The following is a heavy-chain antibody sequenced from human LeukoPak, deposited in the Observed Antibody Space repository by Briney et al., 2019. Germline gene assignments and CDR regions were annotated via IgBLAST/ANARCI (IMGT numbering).Heavy chain of an antibody. V-gene: IGHV4-31*03. Sequence: SETLSLTCTVSGGSISSGGYYWSWIRQHPGKGLEWIGYIYYSGSTYYNPSLKRRVTISVDTSKNQFSLKLSSVTAADTAVYYCARVIVVVPAALSGWFDPWGQGTLVTVSS. J-gene: IGHJ5*02. CDR1: GGSISSGGYY. CDR2: IYYSGST. D-gene: IGHD2-2*01. CDR3: ARVIVVVPAALSGWFDP.